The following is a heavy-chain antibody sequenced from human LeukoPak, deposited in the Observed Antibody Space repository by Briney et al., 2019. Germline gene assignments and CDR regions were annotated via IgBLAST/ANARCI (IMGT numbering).Heavy chain of an antibody. CDR1: GGTFSSYA. J-gene: IGHJ3*02. D-gene: IGHD5-18*01. CDR3: ARDPGYSYGSRAFDI. CDR2: IIPIFGTA. V-gene: IGHV1-69*05. Sequence: SVKVSCKASGGTFSSYAISWVRQAPGQGLEWMGGIIPIFGTANYAQKFQGRVTITTDESTSTAYVELSSLRSEDTAVYYCARDPGYSYGSRAFDIWGQGTMVTVSS.